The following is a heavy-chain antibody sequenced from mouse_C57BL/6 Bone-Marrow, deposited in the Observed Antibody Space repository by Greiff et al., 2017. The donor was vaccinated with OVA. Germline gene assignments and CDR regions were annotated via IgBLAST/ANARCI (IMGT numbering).Heavy chain of an antibody. CDR2: IYPGDGDT. CDR3: ARHEDGYYASYFYY. J-gene: IGHJ2*01. Sequence: QVQLQQSGPELVKPGASVKISCKASGYAFSSSWMNWVKQRPGKGLEWIGRIYPGDGDTKYTGKIKVKATLTADKSSSTASMQLSSLTSEDSAVYVCARHEDGYYASYFYYWGQGTTLTVSS. CDR1: GYAFSSSW. V-gene: IGHV1-82*01. D-gene: IGHD2-3*01.